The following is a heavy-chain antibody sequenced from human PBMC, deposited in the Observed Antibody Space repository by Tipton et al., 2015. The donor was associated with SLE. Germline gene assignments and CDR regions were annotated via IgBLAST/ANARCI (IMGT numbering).Heavy chain of an antibody. CDR3: AKGSYCSSTSCYYYYYYMDV. Sequence: RSLRLSCAASGFTFDDYAMHWVRQAPGKGLEWVSGISWNSGSIGYADSVKGRFTISRDNAKNSLYLQMNSLIAEDTALYYCAKGSYCSSTSCYYYYYYMDVWGKGTTVTVSS. CDR1: GFTFDDYA. D-gene: IGHD2-2*01. V-gene: IGHV3-9*01. CDR2: ISWNSGSI. J-gene: IGHJ6*03.